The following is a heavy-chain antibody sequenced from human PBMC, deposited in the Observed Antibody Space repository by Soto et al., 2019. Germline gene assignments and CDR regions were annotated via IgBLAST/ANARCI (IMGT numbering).Heavy chain of an antibody. CDR1: GGSINSSSYW. J-gene: IGHJ4*02. CDR2: AYSSGST. Sequence: SETLSLTCSISGGSINSSSYWWGWVRQSPGMGLDWMGSAYSSGSTNYNPSLKSRVTISVDTSKNQFSLKLSSVTAADTAVYYCAREAVVVPAVFSRGQSGSRIVDYWGQGTLVTVSS. V-gene: IGHV4-39*07. CDR3: AREAVVVPAVFSRGQSGSRIVDY. D-gene: IGHD2-2*01.